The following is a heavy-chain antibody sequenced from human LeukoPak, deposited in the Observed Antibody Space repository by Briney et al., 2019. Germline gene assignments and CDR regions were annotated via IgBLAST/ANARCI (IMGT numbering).Heavy chain of an antibody. CDR2: FYSTGTP. Sequence: PSQTLSLTCTVSGGSFSSGSYYWNWIRQPAGKGPEWIGRFYSTGTPDYNPSLKSRVSISEDTSKNQFSLRLNSVTAADTAVYYCARSTRHIAPAVHGPYDSWGQGTLVTVSS. D-gene: IGHD6-13*01. CDR3: ARSTRHIAPAVHGPYDS. CDR1: GGSFSSGSYY. J-gene: IGHJ4*02. V-gene: IGHV4-61*02.